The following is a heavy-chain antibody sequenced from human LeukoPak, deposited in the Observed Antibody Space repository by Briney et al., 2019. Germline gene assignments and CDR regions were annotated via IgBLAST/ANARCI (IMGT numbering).Heavy chain of an antibody. D-gene: IGHD3-22*01. V-gene: IGHV3-21*01. CDR2: ISSSSSYI. J-gene: IGHJ4*02. CDR3: ARVSDYYDSSGYYLDY. Sequence: KAGGSLRLSCAASGFTFSSYSMNWVRQAPGKGLEWVSSISSSSSYIYYADSVKGRFTISRDNAKNSLYLQMNSLRADDTAVYYCARVSDYYDSSGYYLDYWGQGTLVTVSS. CDR1: GFTFSSYS.